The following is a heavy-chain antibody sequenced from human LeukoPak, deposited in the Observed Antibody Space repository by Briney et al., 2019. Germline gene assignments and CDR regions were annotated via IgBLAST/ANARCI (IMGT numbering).Heavy chain of an antibody. Sequence: PGGSLRLSCAASGFTFDDYAVHWVRQAPGKGLEWVSGISRNGGSIDYADSVKGRFTISRDNAKKFLYLQMNSLREEDTALYYCAKDHGSGIYYKTYFDYWGQGTLVTVSS. CDR1: GFTFDDYA. CDR2: ISRNGGSI. V-gene: IGHV3-9*01. D-gene: IGHD3-10*01. CDR3: AKDHGSGIYYKTYFDY. J-gene: IGHJ4*02.